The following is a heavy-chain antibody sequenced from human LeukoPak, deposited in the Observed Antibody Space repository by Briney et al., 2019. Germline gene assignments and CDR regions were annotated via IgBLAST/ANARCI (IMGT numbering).Heavy chain of an antibody. V-gene: IGHV4-34*01. D-gene: IGHD3-22*01. CDR1: GGSISTSYY. J-gene: IGHJ4*02. CDR3: ARGNLLRRFDY. Sequence: SETLSLTCTVSGGSISTSYYWGWIRQPPGKGLEWIGEINHSGSTNYNPSLKSRVTISVDTSKNQFSLKLSSVTAADTAVYYCARGNLLRRFDYWGQGTLVTVSS. CDR2: INHSGST.